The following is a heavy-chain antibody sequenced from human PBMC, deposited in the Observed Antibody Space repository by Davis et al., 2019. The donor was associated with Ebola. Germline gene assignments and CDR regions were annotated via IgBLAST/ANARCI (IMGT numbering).Heavy chain of an antibody. Sequence: ASVKVSCKASGGTFSSYTISWVRQAPGQGLEWMGWINPHNGNTNYAQNVQGRVIMTTDTATTTAYMEVGGLRSDDTAVYYCAKRSDYRSFDYWGQGTQVTVSS. CDR3: AKRSDYRSFDY. V-gene: IGHV1-18*01. D-gene: IGHD4-11*01. CDR1: GGTFSSYT. CDR2: INPHNGNT. J-gene: IGHJ4*02.